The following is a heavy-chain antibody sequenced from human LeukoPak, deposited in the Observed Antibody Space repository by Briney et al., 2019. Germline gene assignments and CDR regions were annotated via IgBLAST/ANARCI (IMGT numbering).Heavy chain of an antibody. D-gene: IGHD4-11*01. CDR3: AKDAVRGFDYSNTFEH. Sequence: PGTTLRLSCEMSGFTFSHFGMHWARHAPGKGLGWVAVTWSDATNQSYADSVKGRITTSRDNCKRTVSLVMNSLGAEATAVYYWAKDAVRGFDYSNTFEHWGQGSLVIVS. V-gene: IGHV3-33*06. CDR1: GFTFSHFG. CDR2: TWSDATNQ. J-gene: IGHJ4*01.